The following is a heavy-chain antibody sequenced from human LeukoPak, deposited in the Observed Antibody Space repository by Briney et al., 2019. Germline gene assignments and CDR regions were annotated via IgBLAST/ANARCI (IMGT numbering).Heavy chain of an antibody. CDR3: ARGRNGGIIPRAGAFDI. Sequence: AASVTVSCKASGYTFTTYVIHWVRQAPGQRLEWMGWINAGNGKTKYSQESQDRVTITRDTSASTAYMELSSLRSEDMAVYYCARGRNGGIIPRAGAFDIWGQGTMVTVSS. J-gene: IGHJ3*02. D-gene: IGHD2-8*01. V-gene: IGHV1-3*03. CDR1: GYTFTTYV. CDR2: INAGNGKT.